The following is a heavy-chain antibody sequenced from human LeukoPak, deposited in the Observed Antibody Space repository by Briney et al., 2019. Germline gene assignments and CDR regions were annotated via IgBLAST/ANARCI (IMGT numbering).Heavy chain of an antibody. V-gene: IGHV4-59*01. CDR1: GGSISSYY. Sequence: PSETLSLTCTVSGGSISSYYWSWIRQPPGKGLEWIGYIYYSGSTNYNPSLKSRVTISVDTSKNQFSLKLSSVTAADPAVYYCARERDGMDVWGQGTTVTVSS. J-gene: IGHJ6*02. CDR2: IYYSGST. CDR3: ARERDGMDV.